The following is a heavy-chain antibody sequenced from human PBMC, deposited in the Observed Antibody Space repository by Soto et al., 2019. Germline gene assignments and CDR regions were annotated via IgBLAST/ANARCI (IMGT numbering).Heavy chain of an antibody. D-gene: IGHD3-3*01. J-gene: IGHJ6*02. CDR1: GFIFSTYS. Sequence: EVQLVESGGGMVQPGGSLRLSCAASGFIFSTYSMNWVRQAPGKGLEWVSYISSSGSTIYYADSVKGRFTISRDNAKNSLYLQMNSLRAEDTAVYYCARAPGDFWSGYYIDYYYYGMDVWGQGTTVTVSS. CDR3: ARAPGDFWSGYYIDYYYYGMDV. CDR2: ISSSGSTI. V-gene: IGHV3-48*04.